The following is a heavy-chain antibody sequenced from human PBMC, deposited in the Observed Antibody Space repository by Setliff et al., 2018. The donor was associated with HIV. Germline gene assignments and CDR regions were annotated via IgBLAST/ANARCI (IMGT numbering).Heavy chain of an antibody. D-gene: IGHD3-16*02. V-gene: IGHV4-34*01. J-gene: IGHJ4*02. Sequence: SETLSLTCAVYGGSFRGYYWSWIRQPPGKGLEWIGEINHSGSTNYNPSLKSRVTISVDTSKSQFSLKLSSVTAADTALSYCARGSDYIWGNYRFPFDYWGQGTLVTVS. CDR3: ARGSDYIWGNYRFPFDY. CDR2: INHSGST. CDR1: GGSFRGYY.